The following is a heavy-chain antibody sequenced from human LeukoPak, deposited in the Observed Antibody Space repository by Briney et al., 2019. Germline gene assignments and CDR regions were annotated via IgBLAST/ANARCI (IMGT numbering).Heavy chain of an antibody. J-gene: IGHJ4*02. V-gene: IGHV1-18*01. Sequence: GASVKVSCKASGYTFTSYGISWVRQAPGQGLEWKGWISAYNGNTNYAQKLQGRVTMTTDTSTGTAYMELRSLRSDDTAVYYCARVTITFGGVIAPFDYWGQGTLVTVSS. CDR1: GYTFTSYG. CDR3: ARVTITFGGVIAPFDY. CDR2: ISAYNGNT. D-gene: IGHD3-16*02.